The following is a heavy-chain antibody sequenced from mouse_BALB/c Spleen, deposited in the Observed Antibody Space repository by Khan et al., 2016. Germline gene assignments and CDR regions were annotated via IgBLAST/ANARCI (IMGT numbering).Heavy chain of an antibody. D-gene: IGHD2-14*01. J-gene: IGHJ3*01. CDR1: GYTFTNYY. Sequence: QVQLQQSGPELVKPGTSVRISCKAVGYTFTNYYIHWLKQGPGQGLEWIGWIFPGNVNTKFNEKFKGKATLTVDKSSTTVYMNLSSLTSEDSAVYFCARHYRYSWFVYWGQGTLVTVSA. V-gene: IGHV1S56*01. CDR2: IFPGNVNT. CDR3: ARHYRYSWFVY.